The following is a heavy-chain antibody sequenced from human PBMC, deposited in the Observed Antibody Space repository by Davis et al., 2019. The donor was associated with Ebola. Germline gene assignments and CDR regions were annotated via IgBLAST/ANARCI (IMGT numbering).Heavy chain of an antibody. Sequence: SETLSLTCTVSGGSISSYYWSWIRQPPGKGLEWIGYIYYSGSTNYNPSLKSRVTISVDTSKNQFSLKLSSMTAADTAVYYCARGGIAVAGPDYWGQGTLVTVSS. D-gene: IGHD6-19*01. J-gene: IGHJ4*02. CDR1: GGSISSYY. CDR2: IYYSGST. CDR3: ARGGIAVAGPDY. V-gene: IGHV4-59*01.